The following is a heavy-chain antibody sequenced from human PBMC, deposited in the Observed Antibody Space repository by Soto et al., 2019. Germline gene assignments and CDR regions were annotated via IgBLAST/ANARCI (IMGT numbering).Heavy chain of an antibody. Sequence: GGSLRLSCAASGFTFSSYAMSCVRQAPGKGLEWVSAISGSGGSTYYADSVKGRFTISRDNSKNTLYLQMNSLRAEDTAVYYCARDLYSSAAAVNYYGMDVWGQGTTVTVSS. CDR2: ISGSGGST. CDR1: GFTFSSYA. V-gene: IGHV3-23*01. D-gene: IGHD6-13*01. J-gene: IGHJ6*02. CDR3: ARDLYSSAAAVNYYGMDV.